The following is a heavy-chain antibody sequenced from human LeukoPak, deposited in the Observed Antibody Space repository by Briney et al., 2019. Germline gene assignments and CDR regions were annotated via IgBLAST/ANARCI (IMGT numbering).Heavy chain of an antibody. CDR1: GFTFGKYW. Sequence: GGSLRLSCVASGFTFGKYWMSWVRQAPGKGLEWVANIKLDGSEKNYVDSVKGRFTISRDNTKNSLYLQMNSLRAEDTAVYYCAKRSVVVPAAMGPAFDYWGQGTLVTVSS. CDR2: IKLDGSEK. V-gene: IGHV3-7*03. J-gene: IGHJ4*02. D-gene: IGHD2-2*01. CDR3: AKRSVVVPAAMGPAFDY.